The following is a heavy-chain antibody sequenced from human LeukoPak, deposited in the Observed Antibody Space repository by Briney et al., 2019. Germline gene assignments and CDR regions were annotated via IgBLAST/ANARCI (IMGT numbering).Heavy chain of an antibody. D-gene: IGHD4-17*01. CDR1: GYTFTGYY. J-gene: IGHJ6*02. CDR2: INPNSGGT. V-gene: IGHV1-2*02. CDR3: ASGYGDYDPYYYYGMDV. Sequence: ASVKVSCKASGYTFTGYYMHWVRQAPGQGLEWMGWINPNSGGTNYAQKFQGGVTMTRDTSISTAYMELSRLRSDDTAVYYCASGYGDYDPYYYYGMDVWGQGTTVTVSS.